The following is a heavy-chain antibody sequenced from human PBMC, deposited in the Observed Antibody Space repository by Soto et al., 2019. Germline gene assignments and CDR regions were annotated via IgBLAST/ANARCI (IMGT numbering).Heavy chain of an antibody. CDR1: GCSFRTYS. D-gene: IGHD1-1*01. V-gene: IGHV1-3*01. J-gene: IGHJ6*02. CDR2: INGANGNT. Sequence: ASVKVSCKASGCSFRTYSIPWVRQAPVQGLEWMGWINGANGNTRYSQKCKDRVSISRDTPASTGYMELSSLRSEDTAVYYCARGKGMEENYYYHGLDVWG. CDR3: ARGKGMEENYYYHGLDV.